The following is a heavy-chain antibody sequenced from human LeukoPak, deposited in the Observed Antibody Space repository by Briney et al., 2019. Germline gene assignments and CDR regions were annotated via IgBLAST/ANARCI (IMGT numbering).Heavy chain of an antibody. Sequence: SETLSLTCTVSGGSIGSSGYYWGYIRQPPGKGLEWIGSIYYSGSTYYNPSLKSRVTISIDTSKNQFSLNLTSVTAGDTAVYYCARHPVAVTRRANFDYWGQGTLVNVSS. CDR3: ARHPVAVTRRANFDY. J-gene: IGHJ4*02. D-gene: IGHD6-19*01. V-gene: IGHV4-39*01. CDR1: GGSIGSSGYY. CDR2: IYYSGST.